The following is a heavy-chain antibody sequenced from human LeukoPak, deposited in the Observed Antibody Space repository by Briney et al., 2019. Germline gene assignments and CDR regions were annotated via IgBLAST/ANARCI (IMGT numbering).Heavy chain of an antibody. D-gene: IGHD1-7*01. V-gene: IGHV3-23*01. J-gene: IGHJ4*02. CDR3: AKDERNWNYNLASQTYD. CDR2: ISASGDYT. Sequence: PGGSLRLSCVASGFTFSSYAMSWVRQAPGKGLEWVSVISASGDYTPYADSVRGRFAISRDNSKNTLYLQMSSLRAEDTAVYYCAKDERNWNYNLASQTYDWGQGTLVTVSS. CDR1: GFTFSSYA.